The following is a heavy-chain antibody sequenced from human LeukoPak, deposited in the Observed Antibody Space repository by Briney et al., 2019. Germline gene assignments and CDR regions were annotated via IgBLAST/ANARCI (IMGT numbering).Heavy chain of an antibody. CDR2: IYYSGST. Sequence: PSETLSLTCTVSGGSISSSSYYWGWIRQPPGTGLEWIGSIYYSGSTYYNPSLKSRVTISVDTSKNQFSLKLSSVTAADTAVYYCARQAAAVAGTGWFDPWGQGTLVTVSS. CDR3: ARQAAAVAGTGWFDP. CDR1: GGSISSSSYY. D-gene: IGHD6-19*01. V-gene: IGHV4-39*01. J-gene: IGHJ5*02.